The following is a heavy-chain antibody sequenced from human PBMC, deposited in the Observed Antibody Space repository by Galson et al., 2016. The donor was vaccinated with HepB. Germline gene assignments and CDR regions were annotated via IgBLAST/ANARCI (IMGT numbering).Heavy chain of an antibody. D-gene: IGHD3-22*01. Sequence: SVKVSCKASGGTFGSHAINWVRQAPRQGLEWMGGIIPMFGTANYAQKFQGRLTITADESTSTAYLELSSLRSEDTAIYYCVKFYFDSHPPVGWGLGTVVTVSS. CDR2: IIPMFGTA. CDR1: GGTFGSHA. V-gene: IGHV1-69*13. J-gene: IGHJ3*01. CDR3: VKFYFDSHPPVG.